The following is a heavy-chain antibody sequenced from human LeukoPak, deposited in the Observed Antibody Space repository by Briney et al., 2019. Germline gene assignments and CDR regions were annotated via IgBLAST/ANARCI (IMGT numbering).Heavy chain of an antibody. CDR3: AGGYCSGGSCYSFDY. CDR1: GGTFSSYT. D-gene: IGHD2-15*01. CDR2: IIPILGIA. V-gene: IGHV1-69*02. J-gene: IGHJ4*02. Sequence: SVKVSCKTSGGTFSSYTISWVRQAPGQGLEWMGRIIPILGIANYAQKFQGRVTITADKSTSTAYMELSSLRSEDTAVYYCAGGYCSGGSCYSFDYWGQGTLVTVSS.